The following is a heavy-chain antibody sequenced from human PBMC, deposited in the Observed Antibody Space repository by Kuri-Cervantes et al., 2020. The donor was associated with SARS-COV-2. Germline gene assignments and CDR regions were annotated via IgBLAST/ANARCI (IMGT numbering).Heavy chain of an antibody. J-gene: IGHJ2*01. D-gene: IGHD2-21*01. CDR1: GFTFSSYW. V-gene: IGHV3-74*01. CDR2: INSDGSST. CDR3: ARAVNIVVVIAFDWYFDL. Sequence: GGSLRLSCAASGFTFSSYWMHWVRQAPGKGLVWVSRINSDGSSTSYADSVKGRFTISRDNAKNSLYLQMNSLRDEDTAVYYCARAVNIVVVIAFDWYFDLWGRGTLVTVSS.